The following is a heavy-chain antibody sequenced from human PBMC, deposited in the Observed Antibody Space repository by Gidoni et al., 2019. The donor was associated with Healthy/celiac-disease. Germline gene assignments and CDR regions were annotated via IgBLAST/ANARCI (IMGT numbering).Heavy chain of an antibody. V-gene: IGHV1-8*01. CDR3: AISEYSSSWYNYYGMDV. CDR1: GYTFTSYD. CDR2: MNPNSGNT. J-gene: IGHJ6*02. D-gene: IGHD6-13*01. Sequence: QVQLVQSGAEVKKPGASVKVSCKASGYTFTSYDINWVRQATGQGLEWMGWMNPNSGNTGYAQKFQGRVTMTRNTSISTAYMELSSLRSEDTAVYYCAISEYSSSWYNYYGMDVWGQGTTVTVSS.